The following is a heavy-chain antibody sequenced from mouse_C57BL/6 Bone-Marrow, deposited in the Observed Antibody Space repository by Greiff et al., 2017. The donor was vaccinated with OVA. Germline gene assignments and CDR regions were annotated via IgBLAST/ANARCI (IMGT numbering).Heavy chain of an antibody. D-gene: IGHD2-1*01. J-gene: IGHJ2*01. Sequence: QVQLQQSGPELVKPGASVKISCKASGYAFSSSWINWVKQRPGKGLEWIGRIYPGDGDTNYNGKFKGKATMTADKSSSTAYMQLSSLTAEDSAVYFCAVYGNYDYWGQGNTLTVSS. CDR1: GYAFSSSW. V-gene: IGHV1-82*01. CDR3: AVYGNYDY. CDR2: IYPGDGDT.